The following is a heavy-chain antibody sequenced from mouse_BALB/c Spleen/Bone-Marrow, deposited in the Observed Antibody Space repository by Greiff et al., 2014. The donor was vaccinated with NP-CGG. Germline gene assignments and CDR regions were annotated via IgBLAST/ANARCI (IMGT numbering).Heavy chain of an antibody. D-gene: IGHD6-1*01. Sequence: QVHVKQSGPELVRPGASVKMSCKASDYTLTSYWMHWVKQRPGQGLEWIGMIDPSNSETRLNQKFKDKATLNVDKSSNTAYMHLSSLTSEDSAVYYCARTFQPRRAMDYWGQGSSVTVSS. CDR2: IDPSNSET. J-gene: IGHJ4*01. CDR3: ARTFQPRRAMDY. V-gene: IGHV1-74*01. CDR1: DYTLTSYW.